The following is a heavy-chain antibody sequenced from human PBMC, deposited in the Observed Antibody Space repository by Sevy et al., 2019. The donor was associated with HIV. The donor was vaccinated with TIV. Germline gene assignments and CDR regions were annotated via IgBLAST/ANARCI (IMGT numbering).Heavy chain of an antibody. CDR1: GFTFITYD. D-gene: IGHD5-12*01. J-gene: IGHJ6*02. CDR2: VGPAGDT. V-gene: IGHV3-13*01. Sequence: GGSLRLSCAASGFTFITYDMHWVRHVTGKGLEWVSGVGPAGDTFYPGSVKGRFTISRENAKNSLYLQMNNLRAGDTAVYYCTRRGGYSDYGMDVWGQGTTVTVSS. CDR3: TRRGGYSDYGMDV.